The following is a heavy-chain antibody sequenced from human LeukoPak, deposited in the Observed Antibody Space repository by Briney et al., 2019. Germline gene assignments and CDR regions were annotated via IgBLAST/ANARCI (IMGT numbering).Heavy chain of an antibody. D-gene: IGHD2-2*01. V-gene: IGHV3-66*01. J-gene: IGHJ4*02. Sequence: GGSLRLSCAASGFTVSSNYMSWVRQAPGKGLEWVSVIYSGGSTYYADSVKGRFTISRDNSKNTLYLQMNRLRAEDTAVYYCVPIGYCSSTTCDDTDYWGQGTLVTVSS. CDR2: IYSGGST. CDR3: VPIGYCSSTTCDDTDY. CDR1: GFTVSSNY.